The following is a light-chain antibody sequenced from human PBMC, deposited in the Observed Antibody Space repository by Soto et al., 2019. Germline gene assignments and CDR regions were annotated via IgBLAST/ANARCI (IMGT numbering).Light chain of an antibody. V-gene: IGKV3-20*01. CDR1: QSVSSNY. Sequence: EIVLTQSPGTLSLSPGERATLSCRASQSVSSNYLAWYQQKPGQAPRLLIYGASSRATGIPDRFSGSGSGTDFTLTIRRLEPEDVATYYCQKYDSDPRTFGQGTKVDIK. J-gene: IGKJ1*01. CDR3: QKYDSDPRT. CDR2: GAS.